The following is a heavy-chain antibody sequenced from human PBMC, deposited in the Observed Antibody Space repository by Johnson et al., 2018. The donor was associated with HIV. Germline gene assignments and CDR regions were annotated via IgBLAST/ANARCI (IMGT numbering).Heavy chain of an antibody. J-gene: IGHJ3*02. V-gene: IGHV3-66*01. CDR1: GFTVSSNY. D-gene: IGHD5-24*01. Sequence: VQLVESGGGLVQPGGSLRLSCAASGFTVSSNYMTWVRQAPGKGLEWVSVIFSGGTTYYADSVKGRFIISRDNSKNTLYLQMNSLRAEDTAVYYCARACRDGYTCDACDIWGQGTMVTVSS. CDR2: IFSGGTT. CDR3: ARACRDGYTCDACDI.